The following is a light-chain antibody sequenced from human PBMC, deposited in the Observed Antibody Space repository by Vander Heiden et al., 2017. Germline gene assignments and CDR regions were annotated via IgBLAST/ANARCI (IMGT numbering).Light chain of an antibody. Sequence: DIQMTQSPPVLSVSIGDRVNTTGRASQSIGNFLTWYQQKAGKAPELLISTASSLQGGVPSRFSGSGSGTDFTLTISSLQPEDFATYYCQQSYSIPYTFGQGTKLEI. CDR2: TAS. J-gene: IGKJ2*01. V-gene: IGKV1-39*01. CDR3: QQSYSIPYT. CDR1: QSIGNF.